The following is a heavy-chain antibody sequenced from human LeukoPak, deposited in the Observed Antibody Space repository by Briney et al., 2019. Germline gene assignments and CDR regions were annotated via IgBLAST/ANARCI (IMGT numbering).Heavy chain of an antibody. V-gene: IGHV3-23*01. Sequence: GGSLRLSCAASGFTFSSYGMSWVRQAPGKGLEWVSAISGSGGSTYYADSVKGRFTISRGNSKNTLYLQMNSLRAEDTAVYYCAKDLIRGVSFFDYWGQGTLVTVSS. D-gene: IGHD3-10*01. J-gene: IGHJ4*02. CDR3: AKDLIRGVSFFDY. CDR1: GFTFSSYG. CDR2: ISGSGGST.